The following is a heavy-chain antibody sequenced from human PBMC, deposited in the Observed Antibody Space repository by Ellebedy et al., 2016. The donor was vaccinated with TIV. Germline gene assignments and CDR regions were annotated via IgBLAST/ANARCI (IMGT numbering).Heavy chain of an antibody. CDR3: ARVAYYYDSSGYYYNDI. V-gene: IGHV1-69*04. Sequence: AASVKVSCKASGYTFTSYGISWVRQPPGQGLEWMGRIIPILGIANYAQKFQGRVTITADKSTSTAYMELSSLRSEDTAVYYCARVAYYYDSSGYYYNDIWGQGTMVTVSS. CDR1: GYTFTSYG. CDR2: IIPILGIA. D-gene: IGHD3-22*01. J-gene: IGHJ3*02.